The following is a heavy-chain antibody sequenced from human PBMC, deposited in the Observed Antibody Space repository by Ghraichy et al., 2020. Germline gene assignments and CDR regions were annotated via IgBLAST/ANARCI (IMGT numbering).Heavy chain of an antibody. CDR2: IYYSGST. V-gene: IGHV4-59*01. J-gene: IGHJ4*02. CDR1: GGSISGYY. Sequence: SETLSLTCTVSGGSISGYYWSWIRQPPGKGLEWIGYIYYSGSTNYNPSLKSRVTISIDTSKKQFSLKVSSVTAADTALYYCARDDGIEGFDYWGQGTLVTVSS. CDR3: ARDDGIEGFDY. D-gene: IGHD1-14*01.